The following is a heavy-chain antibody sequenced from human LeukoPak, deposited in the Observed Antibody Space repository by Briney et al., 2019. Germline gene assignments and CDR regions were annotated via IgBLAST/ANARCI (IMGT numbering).Heavy chain of an antibody. Sequence: GGSLRLSCAASGFTFSSYAMHWVRQAPGKGLVWVSRINSDGSSTSYADSAKGRFTISRDNAKNTLYLQMNSLRAEDTAVYYCARESTEYYFDYWGQGTLVTVSS. J-gene: IGHJ4*02. CDR3: ARESTEYYFDY. CDR1: GFTFSSYA. D-gene: IGHD4-17*01. CDR2: INSDGSST. V-gene: IGHV3-74*01.